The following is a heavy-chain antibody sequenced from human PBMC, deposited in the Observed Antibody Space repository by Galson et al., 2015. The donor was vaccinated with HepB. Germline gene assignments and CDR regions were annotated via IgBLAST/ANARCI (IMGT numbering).Heavy chain of an antibody. Sequence: SLRLSCAASGFTFSSYGMHWVRQAPGKGLEWVAVISYDGSNKYYADSVKGRFTISRDNSKNTLYLQMNSLRAEDTAVYYCAKGRFEMATHGLVDYWGQGTLVTVSS. CDR2: ISYDGSNK. D-gene: IGHD5-24*01. CDR1: GFTFSSYG. V-gene: IGHV3-30*18. CDR3: AKGRFEMATHGLVDY. J-gene: IGHJ4*02.